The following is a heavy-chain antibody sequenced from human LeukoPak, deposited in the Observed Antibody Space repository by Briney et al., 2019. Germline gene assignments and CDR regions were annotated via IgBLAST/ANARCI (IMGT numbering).Heavy chain of an antibody. CDR1: GFTFDDYG. J-gene: IGHJ4*02. V-gene: IGHV3-20*01. CDR3: ARGGGDVDTAIHRYFDY. Sequence: GGSLRLSCAASGFTFDDYGMSWVRPAPGKGLEWVSDINCSGGSTGYADSVKGRFTISRDNAKTSLYLQMNSLRAEDTALYDCARGGGDVDTAIHRYFDYWGQGTLVTVSS. D-gene: IGHD5-18*01. CDR2: INCSGGST.